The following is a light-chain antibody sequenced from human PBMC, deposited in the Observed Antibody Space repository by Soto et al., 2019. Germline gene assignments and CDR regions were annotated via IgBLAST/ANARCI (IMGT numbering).Light chain of an antibody. CDR2: GAS. CDR3: QQYNNWRT. Sequence: DIFMTQAPCSLCVSPSEGATLSCRASQSVSSNLAWYQQKPGQAPRLLIYGASTRATGIPARFSGSGSGTEFTLTISSLQSEDFAVYYCQQYNNWRTFGQGTKVDI. CDR1: QSVSSN. V-gene: IGKV3-15*01. J-gene: IGKJ1*01.